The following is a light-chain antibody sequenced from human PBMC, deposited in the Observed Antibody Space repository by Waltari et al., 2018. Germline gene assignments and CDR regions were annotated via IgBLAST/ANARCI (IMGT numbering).Light chain of an antibody. CDR2: RAS. J-gene: IGKJ1*01. Sequence: DIQMTQSPSSLSASVGDTVTITCQASQGIGNNLNWYQQKPGKAPKLLIYRASSLQSGIPSRFSGSGSGTDFTLTIRSLQPEDFATYYCQQGYSYPRTFGQGPKVVIK. V-gene: IGKV1-16*01. CDR3: QQGYSYPRT. CDR1: QGIGNN.